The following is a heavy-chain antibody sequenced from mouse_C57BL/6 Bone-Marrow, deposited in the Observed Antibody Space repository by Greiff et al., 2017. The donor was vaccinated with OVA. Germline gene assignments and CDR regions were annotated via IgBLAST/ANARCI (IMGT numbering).Heavy chain of an antibody. D-gene: IGHD4-1*01. CDR2: IRLKSDNYAT. CDR1: GFTFSNYW. J-gene: IGHJ3*01. Sequence: EVQLQESGGGLVQPGGSMKLSCVASGFTFSNYWMNWVRQSPEKGLEWVAQIRLKSDNYATHYAESVKGRFTISRDDSKSSVYLQMNNLRVEDTGIYYCTGWVFAYWGQGTLVTVSA. CDR3: TGWVFAY. V-gene: IGHV6-3*01.